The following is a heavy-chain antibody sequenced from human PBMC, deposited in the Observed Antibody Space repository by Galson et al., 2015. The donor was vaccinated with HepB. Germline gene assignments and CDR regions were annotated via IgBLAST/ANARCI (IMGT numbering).Heavy chain of an antibody. V-gene: IGHV1-69*01. CDR3: ARVIGYYDSSGPHYYYYYGMDV. Sequence: SCKASGGTFSSYAISWVRQAPGQGLEWMGGIIPIFGTANYAQKFQGRVTITADESTSTAYMELSSLRSEDTAVYYCARVIGYYDSSGPHYYYYYGMDVWGQGTTVTVSS. J-gene: IGHJ6*02. CDR2: IIPIFGTA. D-gene: IGHD3-22*01. CDR1: GGTFSSYA.